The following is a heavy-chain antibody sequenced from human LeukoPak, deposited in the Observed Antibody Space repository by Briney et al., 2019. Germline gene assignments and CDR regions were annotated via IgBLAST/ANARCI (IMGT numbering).Heavy chain of an antibody. CDR3: ARVRSSTSLGWFDP. CDR1: GGTFSSYT. D-gene: IGHD2-2*01. CDR2: IIPILGIA. J-gene: IGHJ5*02. V-gene: IGHV1-69*02. Sequence: SVKVSCKASGGTFSSYTISRVRQAPGQGLEWMGRIIPILGIANYAQKFQGRVTITADKSTSTAYMELSSLRSEDTAVYYCARVRSSTSLGWFDPWGQGTLVTVTS.